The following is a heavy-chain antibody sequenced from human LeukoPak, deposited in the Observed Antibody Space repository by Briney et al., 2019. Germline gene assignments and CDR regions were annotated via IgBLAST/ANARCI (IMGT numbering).Heavy chain of an antibody. V-gene: IGHV3-53*01. CDR2: IYSGGST. CDR3: ARDSGRWPRHVYYYGMDV. D-gene: IGHD5-24*01. CDR1: GFAFSSYS. Sequence: GGSLRLSCAASGFAFSSYSMNWVRQAPGKGLEWVSVIYSGGSTYYADSVKGRFTISRDNSKNTLYLQMNSLRAEDTAVYYCARDSGRWPRHVYYYGMDVWGQGTTVTVSS. J-gene: IGHJ6*02.